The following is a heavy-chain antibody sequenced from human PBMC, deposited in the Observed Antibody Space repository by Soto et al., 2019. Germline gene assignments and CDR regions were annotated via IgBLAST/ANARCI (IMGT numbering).Heavy chain of an antibody. CDR1: GFTFSNAW. V-gene: IGHV3-15*07. CDR3: ASHDPIDY. Sequence: GSLRLSCAASGFTFSNAWINWVRQAPGKGLEWVGRIKSKTDGGTTDFAAPVKGRFAISRDNSKNTLYLQMNSLRAEDTAVYYCASHDPIDYWGQGTLVTVSS. D-gene: IGHD3-3*01. J-gene: IGHJ4*02. CDR2: IKSKTDGGTT.